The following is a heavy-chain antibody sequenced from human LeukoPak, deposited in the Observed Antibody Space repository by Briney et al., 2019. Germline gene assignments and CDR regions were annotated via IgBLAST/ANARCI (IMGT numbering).Heavy chain of an antibody. CDR3: ARHNAPGTYYYYGMDV. V-gene: IGHV5-51*01. CDR2: IYPGDSDT. CDR1: GYSFTSYW. Sequence: GESLKISCKGSGYSFTSYWIGWVRQMPGKGLEWMGIIYPGDSDTRYSPSFQGQVTISTDKSISTAYLQWSSLKASDTAMYYCARHNAPGTYYYYGMDVWGQGTTVTVSS. J-gene: IGHJ6*02. D-gene: IGHD1-26*01.